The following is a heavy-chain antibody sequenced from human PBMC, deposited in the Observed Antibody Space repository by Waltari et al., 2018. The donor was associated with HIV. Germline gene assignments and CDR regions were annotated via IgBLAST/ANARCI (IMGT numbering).Heavy chain of an antibody. CDR2: IYYSGST. J-gene: IGHJ4*02. CDR1: GRSISSSSYY. V-gene: IGHV4-39*01. CDR3: ARHSLTYYYDSSGYSVAFDY. D-gene: IGHD3-22*01. Sequence: QLQLQESGPGLVKPSETLSLPCTVSGRSISSSSYYWGWIRQPPGKGLEWIGSIYYSGSTYYNPSRKSRVTISVDTSKNQFSLKLSSVTAADTAVYYCARHSLTYYYDSSGYSVAFDYWGQGTLVTVSS.